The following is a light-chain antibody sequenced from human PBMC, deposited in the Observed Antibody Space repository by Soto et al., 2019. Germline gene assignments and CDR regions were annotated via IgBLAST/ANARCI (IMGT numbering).Light chain of an antibody. CDR1: NIGSKS. V-gene: IGLV3-21*02. CDR3: QVWDSSSDPHVV. CDR2: DDS. J-gene: IGLJ2*01. Sequence: SYELTQPPSVSVAPGQTARITCGGNNIGSKSVHWYQQKPGQAPELVVYDDSDRPSGIPERFSGSNSGNTATLTISRVEAGDEADYYCQVWDSSSDPHVVFGGGTKVTVL.